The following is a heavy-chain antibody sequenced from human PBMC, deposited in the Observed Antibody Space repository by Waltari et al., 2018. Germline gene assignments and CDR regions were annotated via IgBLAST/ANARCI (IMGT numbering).Heavy chain of an antibody. V-gene: IGHV4-4*07. CDR1: GGSIRSYY. Sequence: QVQLQESGPGLVKPSETLSLTCSVSGGSIRSYYWHWIRQPAGKGLEWIGRIYTSGNTNYNPSLKRRVAMSVDTSKNQFSLQLTSVTAADTAVYYCAREDMVVSSFDHWGQGTLVTVSS. D-gene: IGHD2-15*01. J-gene: IGHJ4*02. CDR3: AREDMVVSSFDH. CDR2: IYTSGNT.